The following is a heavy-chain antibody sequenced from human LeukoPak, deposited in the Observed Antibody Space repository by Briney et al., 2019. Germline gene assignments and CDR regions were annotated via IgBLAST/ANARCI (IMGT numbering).Heavy chain of an antibody. D-gene: IGHD6-19*01. V-gene: IGHV3-9*03. J-gene: IGHJ4*02. Sequence: GRSLRLSCAASGFTFENYAMHWVRQAPGKGLEWVSGISWNTGTITYADSVRGRFTISRDNAKNSLYLQMNRLRAEDMALYYCAKDTEAVAAYYFDFWGQGTLVTVSS. CDR3: AKDTEAVAAYYFDF. CDR2: ISWNTGTI. CDR1: GFTFENYA.